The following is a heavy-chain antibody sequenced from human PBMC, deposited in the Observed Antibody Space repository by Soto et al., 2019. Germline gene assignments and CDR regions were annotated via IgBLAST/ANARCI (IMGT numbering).Heavy chain of an antibody. D-gene: IGHD3-22*01. Sequence: PGGSLRLSCAASGLTFANCDMNWVRQAPGKGLEWVAGIYYDGNNKYYADSVKGRFSISRDNSKNMLYLQMNSLRGEDTAVFFCAREIMDYFENSASGVLDIWGQGTMVTVSS. CDR1: GLTFANCD. CDR3: AREIMDYFENSASGVLDI. CDR2: IYYDGNNK. J-gene: IGHJ3*02. V-gene: IGHV3-33*08.